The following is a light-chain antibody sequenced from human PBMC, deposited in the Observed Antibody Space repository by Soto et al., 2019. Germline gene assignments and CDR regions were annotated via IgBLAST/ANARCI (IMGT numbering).Light chain of an antibody. CDR2: DAP. J-gene: IGKJ1*01. Sequence: DIQMTQSPPTLSASVGDRVTITCRASQPISSWLAWYHQKPGKAPKLLIYDAPNLDSGVPSRFSGSGSGTEFTLTISSLQPEDFGIYYCQQYENYWTFGQGTKVEIK. CDR3: QQYENYWT. CDR1: QPISSW. V-gene: IGKV1-5*01.